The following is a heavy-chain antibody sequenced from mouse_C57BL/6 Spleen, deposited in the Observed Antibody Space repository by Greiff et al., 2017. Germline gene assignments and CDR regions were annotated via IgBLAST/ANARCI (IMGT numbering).Heavy chain of an antibody. CDR1: GFSLTSYG. J-gene: IGHJ4*01. CDR3: ASPGSSSYYAMDY. CDR2: IWSGGST. V-gene: IGHV2-2*01. Sequence: QVQLKQSGPGLVQPSQCLSITCTVSGFSLTSYGVHWVRQSPGKGLEWLGVIWSGGSTDYNAAFISRLSISKDNSKSQVFFKMNSLQADDTAIYYCASPGSSSYYAMDYWGQGTSVTVSS. D-gene: IGHD1-1*01.